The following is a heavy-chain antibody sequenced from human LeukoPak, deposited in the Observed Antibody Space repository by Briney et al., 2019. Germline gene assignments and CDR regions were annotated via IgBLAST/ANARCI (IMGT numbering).Heavy chain of an antibody. Sequence: PGGSLRLSCAASGFTLSNYWMHWVRQAPGKGLVWVSNINGDGSRTTSADAVKGRFTISRDNAKNTLFLQMNSLRAEDTAVYYCARVYSAGTDYWGQGTLVTVSS. CDR1: GFTLSNYW. V-gene: IGHV3-74*01. J-gene: IGHJ4*02. CDR3: ARVYSAGTDY. CDR2: INGDGSRT. D-gene: IGHD6-19*01.